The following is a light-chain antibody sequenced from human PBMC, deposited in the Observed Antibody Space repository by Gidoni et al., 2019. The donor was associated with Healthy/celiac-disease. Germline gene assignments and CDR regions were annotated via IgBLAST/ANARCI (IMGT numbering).Light chain of an antibody. Sequence: EIVLTQSTGTLSLSPGERATLSCRASQSVSSSFFAWYQQKPGQAPRLLIYGASSRATGIPDRFSGSGSGTDFTLTISRLEPEDFAVYYCQQYGSSPLTFGGXTKVKIK. V-gene: IGKV3-20*01. CDR1: QSVSSSF. CDR3: QQYGSSPLT. J-gene: IGKJ4*01. CDR2: GAS.